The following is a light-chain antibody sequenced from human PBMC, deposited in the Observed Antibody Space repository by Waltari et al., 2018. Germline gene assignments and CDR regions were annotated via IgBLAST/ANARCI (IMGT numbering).Light chain of an antibody. CDR3: CSYVGSIWV. V-gene: IGLV2-23*02. Sequence: QSALTQPAPVSGSPGQSSPIACPGPSSDVGSYNLVSWSQQHPGKAPKLMSYEVTKRPAGVSNRFSGSKSGNTASLTISGLQAEDEADYYCCSYVGSIWVFGGGTKVTVL. CDR1: SSDVGSYNL. CDR2: EVT. J-gene: IGLJ3*02.